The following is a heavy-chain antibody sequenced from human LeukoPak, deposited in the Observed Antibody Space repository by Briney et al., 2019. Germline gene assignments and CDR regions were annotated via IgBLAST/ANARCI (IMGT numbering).Heavy chain of an antibody. D-gene: IGHD3-22*01. CDR3: AREAKESSGYYRFDP. Sequence: PSETLSLTCTVSGGSISSYYWSWIRQPPGKGLEWIGYIYYSESTNYNPSLKSRVTISIDTSKNQFSLKLSSVTAADTAVYYCAREAKESSGYYRFDPWGQGTLVTVSS. J-gene: IGHJ5*02. CDR1: GGSISSYY. CDR2: IYYSEST. V-gene: IGHV4-59*01.